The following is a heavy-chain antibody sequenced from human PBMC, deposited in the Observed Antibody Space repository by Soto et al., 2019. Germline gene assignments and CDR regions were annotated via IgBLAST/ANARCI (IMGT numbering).Heavy chain of an antibody. CDR2: MWYDGSNT. CDR3: ARMSVAAGTNWFDP. J-gene: IGHJ5*02. Sequence: GGSLRLSCAASGFSLSIYGMHWVRHAPGEGLEWVALMWYDGSNTYYADSVKGRFTISRDNSKNTLYLQMNSLRAEDTAVYYCARMSVAAGTNWFDPWGQGTLVTLL. V-gene: IGHV3-33*01. D-gene: IGHD6-13*01. CDR1: GFSLSIYG.